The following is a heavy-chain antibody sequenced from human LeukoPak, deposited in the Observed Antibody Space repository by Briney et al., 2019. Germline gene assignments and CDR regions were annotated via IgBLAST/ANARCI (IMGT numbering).Heavy chain of an antibody. Sequence: SETLSLTCTVSGGSISGYYWNWIRQPPGKGLEWVGYIYYSGSANYNPSLKSRVTISVDTSKNQLSLESNSATAADTAVYYCARDLSQVGVVTLGASDIWGQGTMVTVSS. CDR1: GGSISGYY. CDR2: IYYSGSA. J-gene: IGHJ3*02. D-gene: IGHD3-3*01. CDR3: ARDLSQVGVVTLGASDI. V-gene: IGHV4-59*01.